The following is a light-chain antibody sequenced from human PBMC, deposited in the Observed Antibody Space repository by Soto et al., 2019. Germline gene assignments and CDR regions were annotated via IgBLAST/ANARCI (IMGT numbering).Light chain of an antibody. CDR1: SSDFGSYNY. Sequence: QSALTQPASVSGSPGQSITISCTGTSSDFGSYNYVSWYQQHPGKAPKLMIYEVSNRPSGVSNRFSGSNSGNTASLTISGLQAEDEDDYYCNSYTRTNTWVFGTGTKLTVL. V-gene: IGLV2-14*01. CDR3: NSYTRTNTWV. J-gene: IGLJ1*01. CDR2: EVS.